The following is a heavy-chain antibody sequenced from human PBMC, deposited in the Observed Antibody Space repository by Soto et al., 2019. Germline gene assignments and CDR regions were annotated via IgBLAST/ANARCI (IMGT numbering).Heavy chain of an antibody. CDR1: GGSISSGGYY. D-gene: IGHD2-8*01. Sequence: QVQLQESGPGLVKPSQTLSLTCTVSGGSISSGGYYWSWIRQHPGKGLEWIGYIYYSGSTYYNPSLKRRVTISVDTSKNQFSLKLSSVTAADTAVYYCARGHPMVYAIPGKFDYWGQGTLVTVSS. V-gene: IGHV4-31*03. CDR3: ARGHPMVYAIPGKFDY. CDR2: IYYSGST. J-gene: IGHJ4*02.